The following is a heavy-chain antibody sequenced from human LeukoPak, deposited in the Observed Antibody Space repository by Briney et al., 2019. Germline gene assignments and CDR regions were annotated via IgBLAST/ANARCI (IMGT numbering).Heavy chain of an antibody. V-gene: IGHV1-18*01. CDR3: ARDSISYYDSSGYPYFDY. J-gene: IGHJ4*02. D-gene: IGHD3-22*01. CDR2: ISAYNGNT. CDR1: GYTFTSYG. Sequence: ASVKVSCKASGYTFTSYGISWVRQAPGQGLEWMGWISAYNGNTNYAQKLQGRVTMTTDTSTSTAYMELRSLRSDDTAVYYCARDSISYYDSSGYPYFDYWGQGTLVTVSS.